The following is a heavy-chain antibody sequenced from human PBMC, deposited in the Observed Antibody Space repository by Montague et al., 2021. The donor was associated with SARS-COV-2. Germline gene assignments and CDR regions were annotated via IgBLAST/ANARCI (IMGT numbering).Heavy chain of an antibody. Sequence: ETLSLTCTVSGGSISSSSYYWGWARQPPGKGLEWIGSINFSGKTYYNPSLKSRVTISVDTSKDQFSLKLSSVTAADTAVYYCARYSVAGTRYFDFWGQGTLVTVSS. CDR1: GGSISSSSYY. J-gene: IGHJ4*02. CDR2: INFSGKT. D-gene: IGHD6-19*01. V-gene: IGHV4-39*01. CDR3: ARYSVAGTRYFDF.